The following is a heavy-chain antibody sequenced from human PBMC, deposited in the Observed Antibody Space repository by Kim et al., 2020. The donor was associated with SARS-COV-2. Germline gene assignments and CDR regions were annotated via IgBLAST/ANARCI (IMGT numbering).Heavy chain of an antibody. J-gene: IGHJ5*02. CDR3: VSLTTHGAWFNP. CDR2: IHQSGST. CDR1: GASISTTDYY. D-gene: IGHD2-8*01. Sequence: SETLSLTCTVSGASISTTDYYWGWIRQPPGKGLEWIGTIHQSGSTFYDPSLKSRVTISVDTSKNHFSLKLSSVTAADTAVYYCVSLTTHGAWFNPWGQGTLVTVSS. V-gene: IGHV4-39*02.